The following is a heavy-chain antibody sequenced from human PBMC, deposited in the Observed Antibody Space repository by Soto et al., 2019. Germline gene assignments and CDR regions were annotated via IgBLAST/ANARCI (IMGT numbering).Heavy chain of an antibody. D-gene: IGHD2-15*01. V-gene: IGHV3-7*01. J-gene: IGHJ3*02. CDR3: ASNQEKRYCSGGSCYPSDI. Sequence: GSLRLSCAASGFTFSSYWMSWVRQAPGKGLEWVANIKQDGSEKYYVDSVKGRFTISRDNAKNSLYLQMNSLRAEDTAVYYCASNQEKRYCSGGSCYPSDIWGQGTMVTVSS. CDR2: IKQDGSEK. CDR1: GFTFSSYW.